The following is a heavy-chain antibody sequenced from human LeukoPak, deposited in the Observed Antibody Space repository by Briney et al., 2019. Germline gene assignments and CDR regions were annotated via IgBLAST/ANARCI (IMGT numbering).Heavy chain of an antibody. D-gene: IGHD6-25*01. CDR2: MNPNSGNT. CDR3: ARGLGRGTPAGHY. V-gene: IGHV1-8*01. Sequence: ASVKVSFTSSGYTFTIYDINWVRPATGQGLGWVGWMNPNSGNTGYTQKFQGRVTMTRNTSISTAYMELSSLRSEDTAVYYCARGLGRGTPAGHYWGQGTLVTVSS. J-gene: IGHJ4*02. CDR1: GYTFTIYD.